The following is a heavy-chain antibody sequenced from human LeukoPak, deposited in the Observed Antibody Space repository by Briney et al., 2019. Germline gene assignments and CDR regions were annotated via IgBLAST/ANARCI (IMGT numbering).Heavy chain of an antibody. J-gene: IGHJ4*02. CDR1: GFTFNTYA. CDR3: AKAVGLISWSFDY. D-gene: IGHD6-13*01. CDR2: ISYDGSDK. Sequence: GRSLRLSCEASGFTFNTYAMHWVRQPPGKGMDWVALISYDGSDKIYTDSVKGRFTISRDNSASTLYLQMDSLRGDDAAVDYCAKAVGLISWSFDYWGQGALVTVSS. V-gene: IGHV3-30*18.